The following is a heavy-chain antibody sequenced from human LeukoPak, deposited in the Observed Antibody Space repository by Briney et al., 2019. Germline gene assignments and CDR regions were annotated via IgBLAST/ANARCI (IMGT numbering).Heavy chain of an antibody. Sequence: PGGSLRLSCAASGFTLSSYWMTWVRQAPGKGLEWVAVIWYDGSNKYYADSVKGRFTISRDNSKNTLYLQMNSLRAEDTAVYYCARDGGYYYYMDVWGKGTTVTVSS. CDR3: ARDGGYYYYMDV. V-gene: IGHV3-33*08. J-gene: IGHJ6*03. CDR2: IWYDGSNK. CDR1: GFTLSSYW. D-gene: IGHD3-16*01.